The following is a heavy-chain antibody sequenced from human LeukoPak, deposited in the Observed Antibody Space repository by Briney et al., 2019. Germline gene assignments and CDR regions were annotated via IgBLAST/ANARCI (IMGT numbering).Heavy chain of an antibody. D-gene: IGHD6-13*01. Sequence: PGGSLRLSCAGSGFTSNQYWMTWVRQAPGKGLEWVANTKEDGSEKNYVDSVKGRFTISRDNAKNSLYLQMNSLRVEDTAVYYCGRGIAVAYWGQGTLVTVSS. CDR3: GRGIAVAY. V-gene: IGHV3-7*01. CDR2: TKEDGSEK. J-gene: IGHJ4*02. CDR1: GFTSNQYW.